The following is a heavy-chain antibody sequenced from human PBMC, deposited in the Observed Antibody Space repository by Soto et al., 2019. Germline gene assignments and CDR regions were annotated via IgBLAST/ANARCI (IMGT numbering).Heavy chain of an antibody. CDR3: AKDPDTAMVHNWFDT. CDR2: ISGSGGST. J-gene: IGHJ5*02. V-gene: IGHV3-23*01. D-gene: IGHD5-18*01. Sequence: GWSLRLSCAASGFTFSSYAMSWVRQAPGKGLEWVSAISGSGGSTYYADSVKGRFTISRDNSKNTLYLQMNSLRAEDTAVYYCAKDPDTAMVHNWFDTWGQGTLVTVSS. CDR1: GFTFSSYA.